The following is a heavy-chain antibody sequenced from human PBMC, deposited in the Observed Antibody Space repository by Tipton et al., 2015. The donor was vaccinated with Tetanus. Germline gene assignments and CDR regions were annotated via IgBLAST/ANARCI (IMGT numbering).Heavy chain of an antibody. CDR3: ARDGIGYCSGGSCSTPEVTGFDY. CDR2: INPNSGGT. V-gene: IGHV1-2*02. D-gene: IGHD2-15*01. Sequence: QLVQSGAEVKKPGASVKVSCKASGYTFTGYYMHWVRQAPGQGLEWMGWINPNSGGTNYAQKFQGGVTMTRDTSISTAYMELSRLRSDDTAVYYCARDGIGYCSGGSCSTPEVTGFDYWGQGTLVTVSS. J-gene: IGHJ4*02. CDR1: GYTFTGYY.